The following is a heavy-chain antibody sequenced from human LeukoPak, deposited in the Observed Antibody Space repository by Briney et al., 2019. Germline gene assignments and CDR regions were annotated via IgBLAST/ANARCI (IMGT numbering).Heavy chain of an antibody. D-gene: IGHD3-22*01. V-gene: IGHV3-23*01. CDR3: AKGGYYDSSGYGLIDY. Sequence: GGSLRLSCAASGFTFSNYAMSWVRQAPGKGLEWVTGINDSGGSTYYTDSVKGRFTISRDNSKNTLYLQMNSLRAEDTAVYYCAKGGYYDSSGYGLIDYWGQGTLVTVSS. CDR1: GFTFSNYA. J-gene: IGHJ4*02. CDR2: INDSGGST.